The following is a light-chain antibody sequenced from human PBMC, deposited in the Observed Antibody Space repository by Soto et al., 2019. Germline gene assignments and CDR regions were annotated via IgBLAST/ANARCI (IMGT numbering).Light chain of an antibody. CDR2: AAF. V-gene: IGKV1-27*01. CDR3: QNYNTAPL. CDR1: PGISTS. J-gene: IGKJ4*01. Sequence: DIQMTQSPSSLSASVGDRVTITCRASPGISTSLAWYQQKPGKAPYLLIFAAFTLRSGVPSRFSGSGSGTDFTLTISSLQPEDVATNYCQNYNTAPLFGGGTKVEIK.